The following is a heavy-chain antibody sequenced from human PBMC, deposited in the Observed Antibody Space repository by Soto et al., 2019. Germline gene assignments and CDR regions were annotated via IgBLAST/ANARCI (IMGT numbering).Heavy chain of an antibody. CDR3: AKDSGQHIVVVTAIFGYYGMDV. D-gene: IGHD2-21*02. J-gene: IGHJ6*02. CDR2: ISGSGGST. V-gene: IGHV3-23*01. Sequence: PGGSLRLSCAASGFTFSSYAMSWVRQAPGKGLEWVSAISGSGGSTYYADSVKGRFTISRDNSKSTLYLQMNSLRAEDTAVYYCAKDSGQHIVVVTAIFGYYGMDVWGQGTTVTVSS. CDR1: GFTFSSYA.